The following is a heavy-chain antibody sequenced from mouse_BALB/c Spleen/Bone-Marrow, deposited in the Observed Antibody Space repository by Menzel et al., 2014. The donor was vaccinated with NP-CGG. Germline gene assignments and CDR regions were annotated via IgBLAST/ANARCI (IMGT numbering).Heavy chain of an antibody. CDR3: TRSRRAMDY. Sequence: VQLQESGAELVKPGASVKLSCKASGYTFTSYYMCWVKQRPGQGLEWIGEINPSNGGTNFNEKFKSKATLTVDKSSSTAYMSLSSLTSEDSAVYYCTRSRRAMDYWGQGTSVTVSS. V-gene: IGHV1S81*02. J-gene: IGHJ4*01. CDR2: INPSNGGT. CDR1: GYTFTSYY. D-gene: IGHD2-12*01.